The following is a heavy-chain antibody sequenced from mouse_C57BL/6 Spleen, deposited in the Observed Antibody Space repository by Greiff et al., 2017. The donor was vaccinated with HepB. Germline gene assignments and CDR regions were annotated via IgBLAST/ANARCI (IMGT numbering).Heavy chain of an antibody. CDR1: GFSLTSYG. Sequence: VQLVESGPGLVAPSQRLSITCTVSGFSLTSYGVDWVRQSPGKGLEWVGVIWGGGSTNYNSALKSRLSISKDNSKSPVFLKMNSLQTDDTAMYYWARRDYGSPFAYWGQGTLVTVSA. CDR2: IWGGGST. CDR3: ARRDYGSPFAY. D-gene: IGHD1-1*01. J-gene: IGHJ3*01. V-gene: IGHV2-6*01.